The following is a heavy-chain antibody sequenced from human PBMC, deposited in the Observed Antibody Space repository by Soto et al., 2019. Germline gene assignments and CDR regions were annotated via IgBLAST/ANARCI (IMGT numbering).Heavy chain of an antibody. Sequence: QTLSLTCAITGDSVSSNSAGWSWVRQSPSRGLEWLGRTYYRSKWYYEYAVSVRGRITINPDTSKNQYSLQLNSVTPEDTAVYFCARGEQYSGRIFDYWGQGTLVTVSS. D-gene: IGHD1-26*01. CDR1: GDSVSSNSAG. V-gene: IGHV6-1*01. CDR3: ARGEQYSGRIFDY. J-gene: IGHJ4*01. CDR2: TYYRSKWYY.